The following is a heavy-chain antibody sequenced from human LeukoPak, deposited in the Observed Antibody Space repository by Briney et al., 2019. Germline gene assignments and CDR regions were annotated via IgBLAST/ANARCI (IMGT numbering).Heavy chain of an antibody. CDR2: IRYDGSNK. Sequence: GGSLRLSCAASGFTFSSYGMHWVRQAPGKGLEWVAFIRYDGSNKYYADSVKGRFTISRDNSKNTPYLQMNSLRAEDTAVYYRAKDQWDLFGVVNGPFDYWGQGTLVTVSS. D-gene: IGHD3-3*01. V-gene: IGHV3-30*02. CDR3: AKDQWDLFGVVNGPFDY. J-gene: IGHJ4*02. CDR1: GFTFSSYG.